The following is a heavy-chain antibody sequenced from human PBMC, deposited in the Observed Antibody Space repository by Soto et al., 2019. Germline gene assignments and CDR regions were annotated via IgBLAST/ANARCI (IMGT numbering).Heavy chain of an antibody. CDR3: ARGWGRIFDY. J-gene: IGHJ4*02. CDR2: INHSGST. Sequence: QVQLQQWGAGLLKPSETLSLTCAVYGGSFSGYYWNWIRQPPGKGREWIGEINHSGSTNYNPSLKSRVTISVDQSKNQCSLKLSSVTAADTAVYYCARGWGRIFDYWGQGTLVTVSS. D-gene: IGHD7-27*01. CDR1: GGSFSGYY. V-gene: IGHV4-34*01.